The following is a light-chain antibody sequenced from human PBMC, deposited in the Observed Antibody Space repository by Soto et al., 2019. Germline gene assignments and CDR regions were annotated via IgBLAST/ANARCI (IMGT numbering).Light chain of an antibody. CDR1: QSIDNW. CDR3: QQYDHYPIT. CDR2: KAS. J-gene: IGKJ5*01. V-gene: IGKV1-5*03. Sequence: DIQMTQSPSTLSASMGDRVTITCRASQSIDNWLAWYQQKPGKAPKLLIYKASSLQTGVPSRFSGSGSGTEFTLTISSLQPDDSASYYCQQYDHYPITFGQGTRLENK.